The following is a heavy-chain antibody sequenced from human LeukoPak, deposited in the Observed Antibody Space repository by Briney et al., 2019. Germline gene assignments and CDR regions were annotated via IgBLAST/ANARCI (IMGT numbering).Heavy chain of an antibody. D-gene: IGHD2-15*01. CDR2: ISSSGSYI. V-gene: IGHV3-21*01. CDR1: GFTFSSYS. J-gene: IGHJ1*01. Sequence: GGSLRLSCAASGFTFSSYSMNWVRQAPGKGLEWISSISSSGSYIYYADSVTRRFTISRDNATPSLYLQMHRLRPEDTAVYYCASSRGAFFQHWGEGTLVTVSS. CDR3: ASSRGAFFQH.